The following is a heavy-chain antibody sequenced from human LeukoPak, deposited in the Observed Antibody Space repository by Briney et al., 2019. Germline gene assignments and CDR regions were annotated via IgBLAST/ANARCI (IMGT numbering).Heavy chain of an antibody. CDR1: GGSISNYY. Sequence: TSETLSLTCTVSGGSISNYYWTWIRQPPGKGLEWIGYVYYSGSTNYNPSLKSRVTISVDTSKHQFSLNLSSVTAADTAVYYCARSKYHLLYWGQGTLVTVSS. J-gene: IGHJ4*02. CDR3: ARSKYHLLY. V-gene: IGHV4-59*01. CDR2: VYYSGST. D-gene: IGHD2-2*01.